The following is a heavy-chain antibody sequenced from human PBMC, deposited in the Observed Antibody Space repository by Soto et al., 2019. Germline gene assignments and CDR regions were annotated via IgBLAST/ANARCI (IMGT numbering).Heavy chain of an antibody. CDR3: ARAETFRYFDLKHNFHY. CDR1: GFTFTSSA. J-gene: IGHJ4*02. V-gene: IGHV1-58*01. D-gene: IGHD3-9*01. CDR2: IVVGSGNT. Sequence: CKASGFTFTSSAVQWVRQARGQRLEWIGWIVVGSGNTNYAQKFQERVTITRDMSTSTAYMELSSLRAEDTAVYFCARAETFRYFDLKHNFHYWGQGTLVTVSS.